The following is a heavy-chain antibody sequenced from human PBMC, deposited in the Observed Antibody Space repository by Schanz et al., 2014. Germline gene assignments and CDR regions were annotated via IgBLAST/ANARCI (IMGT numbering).Heavy chain of an antibody. CDR3: ARDGYNAYDLKRGDY. CDR1: GFTFSSYW. V-gene: IGHV3-7*01. J-gene: IGHJ4*02. D-gene: IGHD5-12*01. CDR2: IKQDGSEK. Sequence: EVQLVESGGGLVQPGGSLRLSCAASGFTFSSYWMSWVRQAPGKGLEWVANIKQDGSEKYYVDSVQGRFTISRDNAKKSLYLQMNSLRAEDTAVYYCARDGYNAYDLKRGDYWGQGTQVAVSS.